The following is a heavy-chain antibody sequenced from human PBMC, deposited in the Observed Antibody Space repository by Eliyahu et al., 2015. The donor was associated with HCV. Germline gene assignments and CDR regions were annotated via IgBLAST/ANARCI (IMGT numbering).Heavy chain of an antibody. CDR3: ARTSSGNTFDH. CDR2: ISAXXGDT. D-gene: IGHD1-26*01. CDR1: GYTFTXFG. V-gene: IGHV1-18*01. J-gene: IGHJ4*02. Sequence: QVQLVQSGAEVKKPGASVKVSCKASGYTFTXFGXSWVXQAPGQGLXXMGWISAXXGDTNYAQKLQDKVTMTTETSTNTAYMELRSLRSDDTAVYYCARTSSGNTFDHWGQGALVTVSS.